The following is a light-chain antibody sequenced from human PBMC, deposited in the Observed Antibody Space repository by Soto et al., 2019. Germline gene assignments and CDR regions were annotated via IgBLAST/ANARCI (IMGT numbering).Light chain of an antibody. CDR1: QSISSW. V-gene: IGKV1-5*03. J-gene: IGKJ1*01. CDR2: KAS. Sequence: DIQMTQSPSTLSASVGDRVTITCRASQSISSWLAWYQQKPGKAPKLLIYKASSLESGVPSRFSGSGSGTEFNLTISSLQPDDFATYYYQQYNSYPWTFGQGTKVEIK. CDR3: QQYNSYPWT.